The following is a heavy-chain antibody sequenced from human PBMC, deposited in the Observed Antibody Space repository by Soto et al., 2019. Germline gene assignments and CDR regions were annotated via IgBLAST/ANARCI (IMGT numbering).Heavy chain of an antibody. V-gene: IGHV4-59*08. D-gene: IGHD3-10*01. CDR3: ASHMVRGDPVGY. J-gene: IGHJ4*02. CDR2: IYFRGST. Sequence: SETLCLTCTVSGGSISSYYWSWIRQPPGKGLEWIGYIYFRGSTNYNPSLKSRVTISVDTSKNQFSLKLSSVTAADTAVYYCASHMVRGDPVGYWGQGTLVTVS. CDR1: GGSISSYY.